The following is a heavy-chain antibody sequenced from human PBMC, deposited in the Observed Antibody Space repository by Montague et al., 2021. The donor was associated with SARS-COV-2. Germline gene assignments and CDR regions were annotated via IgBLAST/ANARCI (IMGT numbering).Heavy chain of an antibody. D-gene: IGHD3-22*01. V-gene: IGHV4-39*07. CDR1: GRSISSNSYY. CDR2: IYYTGST. J-gene: IGHJ6*02. Sequence: SEILSLSCTVSGRSISSNSYYWGWIRQPPGKGLEWIGSIYYTGSTYYNPSLKGRVTISVDTSKNQFSLKLSSVTAADTAVYYCARDTRIAMLVVVTRYGLDVWGQGTTVIVSS. CDR3: ARDTRIAMLVVVTRYGLDV.